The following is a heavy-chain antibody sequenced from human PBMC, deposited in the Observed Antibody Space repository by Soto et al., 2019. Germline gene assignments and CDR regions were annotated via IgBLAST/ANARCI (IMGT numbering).Heavy chain of an antibody. V-gene: IGHV3-23*01. D-gene: IGHD3-10*01. Sequence: GSLRLSCAASGFTFSSYAMSWVRQAPGKGLEWVSAISGSGGSTYYADSVKGRFTISRDNSKNTLYLQMNSLRAEDTAVYYCAKWSEGILWFGGEGRDYWGQGTLVTVSS. J-gene: IGHJ4*02. CDR3: AKWSEGILWFGGEGRDY. CDR1: GFTFSSYA. CDR2: ISGSGGST.